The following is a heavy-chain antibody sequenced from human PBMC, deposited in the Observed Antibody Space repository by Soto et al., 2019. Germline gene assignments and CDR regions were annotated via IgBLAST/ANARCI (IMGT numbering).Heavy chain of an antibody. CDR2: IYPSGSDT. CDR1: GYIFTDYW. Sequence: GESLKISCKVSGYIFTDYWIAWLRQMPGRGLEWMGIIYPSGSDTRYSPSFRGQVTISADKSISTAYLQLSSLKAPDTAMYYCSRARYGTTGAPALMDVWGQGTLVTVSS. CDR3: SRARYGTTGAPALMDV. J-gene: IGHJ4*01. V-gene: IGHV5-51*01. D-gene: IGHD2-8*01.